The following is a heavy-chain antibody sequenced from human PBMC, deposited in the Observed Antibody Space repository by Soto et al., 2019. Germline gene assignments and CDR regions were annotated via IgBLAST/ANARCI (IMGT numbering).Heavy chain of an antibody. J-gene: IGHJ4*02. V-gene: IGHV3-30-3*01. D-gene: IGHD2-21*02. Sequence: GGSLRLSCAASGFTFSSYAMHWVRQAPGKGLEWVAVISYDGSNKYYADSVKGRFTISRDNSKNTLYLQMNSLRAEDTAVYYCARDSRLCGGDCYGNFDYWGQGTLVTVSS. CDR1: GFTFSSYA. CDR2: ISYDGSNK. CDR3: ARDSRLCGGDCYGNFDY.